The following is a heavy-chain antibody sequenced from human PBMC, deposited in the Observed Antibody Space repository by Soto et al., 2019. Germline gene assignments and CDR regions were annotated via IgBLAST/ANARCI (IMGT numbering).Heavy chain of an antibody. Sequence: GASVKVSCKASGGTFSSYTISWVRQAPGQGLEWMGRIIPILGIANYAQKFQGRVTITADKSTSTAYMELRSLRSDDTAVYYCARALRYCSGGSCYSTTARAFDIWGQGTMVTVSS. V-gene: IGHV1-69*02. CDR1: GGTFSSYT. J-gene: IGHJ3*02. CDR2: IIPILGIA. D-gene: IGHD2-15*01. CDR3: ARALRYCSGGSCYSTTARAFDI.